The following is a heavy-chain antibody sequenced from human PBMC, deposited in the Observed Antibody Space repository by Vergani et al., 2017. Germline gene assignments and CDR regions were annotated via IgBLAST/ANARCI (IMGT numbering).Heavy chain of an antibody. CDR1: GGSISSYY. Sequence: QVQLQESGPGLVKPSETLSLTCTVSGGSISSYYWSWIRQPPGKGLEWIGYIYYSGSTNYNPSLKSRVTISVDTSKNQFSLKLRSVTAADTAVYYCARGRCSGGSCSPGDYWGQGTLVTVSS. CDR2: IYYSGST. CDR3: ARGRCSGGSCSPGDY. J-gene: IGHJ4*02. D-gene: IGHD2-15*01. V-gene: IGHV4-59*01.